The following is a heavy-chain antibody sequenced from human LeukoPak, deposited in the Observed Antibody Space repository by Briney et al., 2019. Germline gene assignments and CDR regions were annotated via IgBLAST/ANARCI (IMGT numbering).Heavy chain of an antibody. V-gene: IGHV3-23*01. CDR3: ATRLGYCSGGSCYYQLDY. CDR1: GFTFSSYA. Sequence: PGGSLRLSCAASGFTFSSYAMSWVRQAPGKGLEWVSAISGSGGSTYYADSVKGRFTISRDNSKNTLYLQMNSLRAEDTAVYYCATRLGYCSGGSCYYQLDYWGQGTLVTVSS. J-gene: IGHJ4*02. D-gene: IGHD2-15*01. CDR2: ISGSGGST.